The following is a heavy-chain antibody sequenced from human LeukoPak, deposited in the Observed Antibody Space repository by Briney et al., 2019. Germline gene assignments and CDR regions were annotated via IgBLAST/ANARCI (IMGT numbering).Heavy chain of an antibody. Sequence: ASVKVSCKASGYTFTSYGISWVRQAPGQGLEWMGWISAYNGNTNYAQKIQGRVTMTTDTSTSTAYMELRSLRSDDTAVYYCARDRMRWEWDYYFDYWGQGTLVTVSS. CDR2: ISAYNGNT. J-gene: IGHJ4*02. CDR3: ARDRMRWEWDYYFDY. D-gene: IGHD1-26*01. CDR1: GYTFTSYG. V-gene: IGHV1-18*01.